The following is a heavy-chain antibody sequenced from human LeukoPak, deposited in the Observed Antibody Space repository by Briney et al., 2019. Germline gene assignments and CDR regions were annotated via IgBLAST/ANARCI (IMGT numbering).Heavy chain of an antibody. V-gene: IGHV1-2*02. CDR2: INPNSGGT. J-gene: IGHJ4*02. Sequence: ASVKVSCKASGYTFTGYYMHWVRQAPGQGLEWMGWINPNSGGTNYAQKFQGRVTMTTDTSTSTAYMDLGSLRSDDTAVYYCVTDGNYYDSGGTLSDFWGQGTLVTVSS. D-gene: IGHD3-22*01. CDR1: GYTFTGYY. CDR3: VTDGNYYDSGGTLSDF.